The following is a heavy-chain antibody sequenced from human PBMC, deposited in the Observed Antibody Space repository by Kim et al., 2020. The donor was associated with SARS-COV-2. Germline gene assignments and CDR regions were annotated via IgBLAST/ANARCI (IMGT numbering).Heavy chain of an antibody. J-gene: IGHJ4*02. D-gene: IGHD3-10*01. Sequence: NPSLKGRVTISVDTSKNQFSRKLSSVTAADTAVYYCARLDRGVPLYYFDYWGQGTLVTVSS. V-gene: IGHV4-59*08. CDR3: ARLDRGVPLYYFDY.